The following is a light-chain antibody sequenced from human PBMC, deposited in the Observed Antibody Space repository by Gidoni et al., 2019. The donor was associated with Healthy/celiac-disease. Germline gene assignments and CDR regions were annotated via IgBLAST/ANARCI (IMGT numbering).Light chain of an antibody. V-gene: IGKV3-15*01. CDR1: QSVNSN. J-gene: IGKJ4*01. CDR2: GAS. CDR3: QQYNNWPPLT. Sequence: EIVMTQSPATLSVSPGERATLYCRASQSVNSNLAWYQKKPGQAPRLIIYGASTRATGIPARLSGSGSGTEFTLTISSLQSEDFAVYYCQQYNNWPPLTFGGGTKVEIK.